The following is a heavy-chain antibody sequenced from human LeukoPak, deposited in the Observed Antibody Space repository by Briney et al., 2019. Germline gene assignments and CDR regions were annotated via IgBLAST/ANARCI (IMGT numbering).Heavy chain of an antibody. J-gene: IGHJ3*01. CDR3: AKDRGFSGSSTFDF. V-gene: IGHV4-4*07. D-gene: IGHD1-26*01. CDR2: IYTSGST. Sequence: PSETLSLTCTVSGGSISSYYWSWIRQPAGKGLEWIGRIYTSGSTNYNPSLKSRVTMSVDTSKNQFSLKLSSVTAADTAVYYCAKDRGFSGSSTFDFWGQGTMVTVSS. CDR1: GGSISSYY.